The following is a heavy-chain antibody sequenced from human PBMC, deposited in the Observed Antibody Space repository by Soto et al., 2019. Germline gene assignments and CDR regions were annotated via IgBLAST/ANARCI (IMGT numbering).Heavy chain of an antibody. J-gene: IGHJ4*02. Sequence: ASVKVSCKVSGYTLTELSMHWVRQAPGKGLEWMGGFDPEDGETIYAQKFQGRVTMTEDTSTDTAYMELSSLRSEDTAVYYCATPRPQLSGWTCFDYWGQATLVTVSS. CDR1: GYTLTELS. CDR3: ATPRPQLSGWTCFDY. D-gene: IGHD6-19*01. CDR2: FDPEDGET. V-gene: IGHV1-24*01.